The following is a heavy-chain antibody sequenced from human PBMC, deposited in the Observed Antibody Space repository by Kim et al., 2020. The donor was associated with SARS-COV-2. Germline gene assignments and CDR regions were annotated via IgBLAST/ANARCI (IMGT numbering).Heavy chain of an antibody. Sequence: GGSLRLSCVASGFTFSSYSMNWVRQAPGKGLEWVSSISSSSSYIYYADSVKGRFTISRDNAKNSLYLQMNSLRAEDTAVYYCARDKWVVVAATPPDYYYGMDVWGQGTTVTVSS. V-gene: IGHV3-21*01. CDR3: ARDKWVVVAATPPDYYYGMDV. CDR1: GFTFSSYS. J-gene: IGHJ6*02. CDR2: ISSSSSYI. D-gene: IGHD2-15*01.